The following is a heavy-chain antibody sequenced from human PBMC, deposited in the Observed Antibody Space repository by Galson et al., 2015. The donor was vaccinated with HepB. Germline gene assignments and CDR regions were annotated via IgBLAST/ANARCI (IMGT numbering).Heavy chain of an antibody. J-gene: IGHJ1*01. Sequence: CAISGDSVSSNSAAWNWIRQSPSRGLEWLGRTYYRSKWYNDYAVSVKSRITINPDTSKNQFSLQLNSVTPEDTAVYYCASSDLSSSWHSLNGLEYFQHWGQGTLVTVSS. CDR2: TYYRSKWYN. D-gene: IGHD6-13*01. V-gene: IGHV6-1*01. CDR3: ASSDLSSSWHSLNGLEYFQH. CDR1: GDSVSSNSAA.